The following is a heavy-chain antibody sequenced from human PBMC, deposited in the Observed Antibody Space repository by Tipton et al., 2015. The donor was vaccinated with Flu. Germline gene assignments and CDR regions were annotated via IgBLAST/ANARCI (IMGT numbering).Heavy chain of an antibody. CDR2: INYNGGT. Sequence: TLSLTCTVSGGSISTYYWSWIRQPPGKGLEWIGFINYNGGTDYNPSLKSRVTISVDTSKNQFSLRLSSVTAADTAVYYCARAPYSDYDTSGSSFDYSGQGTLVTVSS. J-gene: IGHJ4*02. D-gene: IGHD3-22*01. V-gene: IGHV4-59*01. CDR1: GGSISTYY. CDR3: ARAPYSDYDTSGSSFDY.